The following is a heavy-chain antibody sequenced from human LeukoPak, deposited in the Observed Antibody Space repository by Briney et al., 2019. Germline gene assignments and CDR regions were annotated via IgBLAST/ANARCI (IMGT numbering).Heavy chain of an antibody. CDR1: GFTFSDYY. J-gene: IGHJ4*02. V-gene: IGHV3-11*01. CDR3: AKRGVVVRVVLVGFHREAYYFDS. CDR2: IRSSDTI. Sequence: GGSLRLSCAASGFTFSDYYMSWIRQAPGKGLEWVSYIRSSDTIYYADSVKGRFTISRDNSKNTLYLQMNGLRAEDTAVYFCAKRGVVVRVVLVGFHREAYYFDSWGQGALVTVSS. D-gene: IGHD3-10*01.